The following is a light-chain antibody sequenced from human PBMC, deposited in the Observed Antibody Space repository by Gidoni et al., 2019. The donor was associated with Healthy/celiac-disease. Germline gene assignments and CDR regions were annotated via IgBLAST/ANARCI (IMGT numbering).Light chain of an antibody. J-gene: IGKJ4*01. Sequence: DSVMTQSPDSLAVSLGERATINCKSSQSVLYSSNNKNYLAWYQQQPGQPPKLLIYWASTRESGVPDRFSGSGSGTDFTLTISSLQAEDVAVYYCQQYYSTRTFGGGTKVEIK. CDR2: WAS. CDR3: QQYYSTRT. V-gene: IGKV4-1*01. CDR1: QSVLYSSNNKNY.